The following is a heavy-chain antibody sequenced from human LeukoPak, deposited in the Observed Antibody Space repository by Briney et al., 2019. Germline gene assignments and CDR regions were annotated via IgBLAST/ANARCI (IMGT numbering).Heavy chain of an antibody. J-gene: IGHJ6*03. CDR2: ISGSGGST. V-gene: IGHV3-23*01. Sequence: GGSLRLSCAASGFTFSSYAMSWVRQAPGKGLEWVSAISGSGGSTYYADSVKGRFTISRDNSKNTLYLQMNSLRAEDTAVYYCAKDEELLRTYYYMDVWGKGTTVTVSS. CDR1: GFTFSSYA. CDR3: AKDEELLRTYYYMDV. D-gene: IGHD1-7*01.